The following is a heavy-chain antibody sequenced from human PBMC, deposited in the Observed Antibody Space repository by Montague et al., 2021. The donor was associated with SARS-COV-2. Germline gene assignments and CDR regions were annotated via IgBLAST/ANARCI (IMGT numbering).Heavy chain of an antibody. CDR1: GGSISSSSYY. CDR3: ARHVYDILTVYYTYWYFDL. J-gene: IGHJ2*01. D-gene: IGHD3-9*01. Sequence: SETLYLTCTVSGGSISSSSYYWGWIRQPPGKGLEWIGSIYYSGSTYYNPSLKSRVTISVDTSKNQFSLKLSSVTVADTAVYYCARHVYDILTVYYTYWYFDLWVRGTLVTVSS. V-gene: IGHV4-39*01. CDR2: IYYSGST.